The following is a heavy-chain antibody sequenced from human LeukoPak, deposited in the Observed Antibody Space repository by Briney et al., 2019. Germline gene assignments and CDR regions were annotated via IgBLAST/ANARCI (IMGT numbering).Heavy chain of an antibody. Sequence: PSETLSLTRAVYGGSFSGYYWSWIRQPPGKGLEWIGEINHSGSTNYNPSLKSRVTISVDTSKNQFSLKLSSVTAAYTAVYYCARSNYGNFDPWGQGTLVTVSS. CDR1: GGSFSGYY. CDR3: ARSNYGNFDP. D-gene: IGHD1-7*01. J-gene: IGHJ5*02. CDR2: INHSGST. V-gene: IGHV4-34*01.